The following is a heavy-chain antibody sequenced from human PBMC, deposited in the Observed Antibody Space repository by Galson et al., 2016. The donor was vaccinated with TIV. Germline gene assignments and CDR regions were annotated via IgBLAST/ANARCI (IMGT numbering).Heavy chain of an antibody. Sequence: SLRLSCAASGFTFSGYLMNWVRQVPGKGLVWVSRINSDGSTTSYADSVEGRFTVSRDNARNTLFLQMNSLTADDTAVYYCARGPFYYGSGSSFYLDYWGQGTLVTVSS. CDR3: ARGPFYYGSGSSFYLDY. J-gene: IGHJ4*02. D-gene: IGHD3-10*01. V-gene: IGHV3-74*01. CDR1: GFTFSGYL. CDR2: INSDGSTT.